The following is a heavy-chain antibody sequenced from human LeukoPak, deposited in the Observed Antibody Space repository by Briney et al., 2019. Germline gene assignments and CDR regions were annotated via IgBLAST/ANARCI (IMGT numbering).Heavy chain of an antibody. Sequence: PSETLSLTCTVSGGSISNYYWSWIRQPPGKGPEWIGYIYYSGSTNYNPSLKSRVTISVDTSRKQFSLKLSSVTAADTAVYYCARIWFGEPPYTFDIWGQGTMVTVSS. CDR2: IYYSGST. D-gene: IGHD3-10*01. V-gene: IGHV4-59*01. CDR1: GGSISNYY. CDR3: ARIWFGEPPYTFDI. J-gene: IGHJ3*02.